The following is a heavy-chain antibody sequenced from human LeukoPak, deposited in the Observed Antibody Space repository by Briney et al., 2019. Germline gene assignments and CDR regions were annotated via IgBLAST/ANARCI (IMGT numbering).Heavy chain of an antibody. CDR2: IHPNSGGT. CDR3: ASSPSYCSSTSCKSLDWFDP. D-gene: IGHD2-2*01. J-gene: IGHJ5*02. V-gene: IGHV1-2*02. Sequence: ASVKVSCKASGYTFTGHYIHWVRQAPGQGLEWMGWIHPNSGGTNYAQKFQGRVTMTRNTSISTAYMELSSLRSEDTAVYYCASSPSYCSSTSCKSLDWFDPWGQGTLVTVSS. CDR1: GYTFTGHY.